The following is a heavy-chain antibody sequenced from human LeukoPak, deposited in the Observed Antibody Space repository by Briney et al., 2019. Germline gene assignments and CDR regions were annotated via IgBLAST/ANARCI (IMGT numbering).Heavy chain of an antibody. CDR3: ASGRYCSRTSCENFDY. CDR1: GFTFSSYW. D-gene: IGHD2-2*01. J-gene: IGHJ4*02. V-gene: IGHV3-7*01. CDR2: IKQDGSEK. Sequence: GGSLRLSCAASGFTFSSYWMSWVRQAPGKGLEWVANIKQDGSEKYYVDSVKGRFTISRDNAKNSLYLQMNSLRAEDTALYYCASGRYCSRTSCENFDYWAQGTLVTVSS.